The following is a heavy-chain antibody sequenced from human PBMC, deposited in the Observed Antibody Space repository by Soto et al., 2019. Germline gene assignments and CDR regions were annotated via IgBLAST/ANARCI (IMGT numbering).Heavy chain of an antibody. D-gene: IGHD2-15*01. Sequence: SETLSLTCTVSGGSISSYYWSWIRQPAGKGLEWIGRVYTSGSTNYNPSLKSRVTASVDTSKNQFSLNLSSVTAADTAVYYCARDSYCSGGTCYHYYWGQGTLVTVSS. J-gene: IGHJ4*02. V-gene: IGHV4-4*07. CDR2: VYTSGST. CDR3: ARDSYCSGGTCYHYY. CDR1: GGSISSYY.